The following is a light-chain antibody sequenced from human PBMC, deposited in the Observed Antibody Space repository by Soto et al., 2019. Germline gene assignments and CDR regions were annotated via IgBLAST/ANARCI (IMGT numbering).Light chain of an antibody. V-gene: IGKV3-11*01. CDR2: HAS. CDR1: QSVSSH. J-gene: IGKJ5*01. CDR3: QQRSSGIT. Sequence: EIVLTQSPATLSLSPGERATLSCRASQSVSSHLAWYQHKPGQAPRLLIYHASNRATGIPARFSGSGSGTDFTLTISSLEPEDFAVYYCQQRSSGITFGQGTRLEI.